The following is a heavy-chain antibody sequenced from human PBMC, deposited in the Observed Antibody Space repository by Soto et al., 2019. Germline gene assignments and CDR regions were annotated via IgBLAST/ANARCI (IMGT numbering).Heavy chain of an antibody. Sequence: VQLQESGPGLVKPSETLSLICIVSGGSISSYYWNWVRETQGRVLEWLGYIDNAGSTKYIPSRKRRHAISLDTSMNQSSRNLSSVTAWDTAVYYFARARYGGVGLVHIWGQGTMVTVSS. CDR3: ARARYGGVGLVHI. V-gene: IGHV4-59*01. CDR2: IDNAGST. CDR1: GGSISSYY. J-gene: IGHJ3*02. D-gene: IGHD4-17*01.